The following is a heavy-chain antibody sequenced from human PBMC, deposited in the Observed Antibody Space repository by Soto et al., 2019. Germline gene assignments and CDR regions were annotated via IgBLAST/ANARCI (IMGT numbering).Heavy chain of an antibody. CDR1: GGSIRSGGYY. V-gene: IGHV4-31*03. D-gene: IGHD2-21*02. J-gene: IGHJ4*02. Sequence: KPSETLSLTGTVSGGSIRSGGYYWSWIRQHPGKGLEWIGYIYYSGSTYYNPSLKSRVTISVDTSKNQFSLKLKSVTAADTALYFCARQRTSVVTQAYFDVWGPGSLVTVSS. CDR3: ARQRTSVVTQAYFDV. CDR2: IYYSGST.